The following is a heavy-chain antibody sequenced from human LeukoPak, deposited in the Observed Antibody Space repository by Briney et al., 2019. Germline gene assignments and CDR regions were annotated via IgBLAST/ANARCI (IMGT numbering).Heavy chain of an antibody. D-gene: IGHD3-9*01. J-gene: IGHJ4*02. CDR1: GFDFSTYA. V-gene: IGHV3-30-3*01. Sequence: GGSLRLSCAASGFDFSTYAMNWVRQAPGKGLEWVAIISYDGINKYYADSVKGRLTISRDNSKNTLYLQMNSLRAEDTAVYYCARAPYDILTGYYSDYWGQGTLVTVSS. CDR3: ARAPYDILTGYYSDY. CDR2: ISYDGINK.